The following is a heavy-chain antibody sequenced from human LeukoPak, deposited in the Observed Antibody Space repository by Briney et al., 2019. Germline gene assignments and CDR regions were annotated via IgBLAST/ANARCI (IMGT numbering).Heavy chain of an antibody. D-gene: IGHD5-24*01. V-gene: IGHV3-7*01. CDR3: ERWRGLLSEFDC. CDR1: GFTFSSHS. Sequence: GGSLRLSCAASGFTFSSHSMGWVRQAPGKGLEWVATIRLDGAQKNFVDSVKGRFTLSRDNAKNSLFLEMNRMRVEGTAVYYCERWRGLLSEFDCWGQGTLVTVSS. CDR2: IRLDGAQK. J-gene: IGHJ4*02.